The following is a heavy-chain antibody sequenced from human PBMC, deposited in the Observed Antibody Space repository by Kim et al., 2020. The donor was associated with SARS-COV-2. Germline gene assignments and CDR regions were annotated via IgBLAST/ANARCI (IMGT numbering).Heavy chain of an antibody. Sequence: SETLSLTCTVSGGSISSGGYYWSWIRQHPGKGLEWIGYIYYSGSTYYNPSLKSRVTISVDTSKNQFSLKLSSVTAADTAVYYCARAHLTDITMVRGVINQGGGMDVWGQGTTVTVSS. V-gene: IGHV4-31*03. D-gene: IGHD3-10*01. CDR2: IYYSGST. J-gene: IGHJ6*02. CDR1: GGSISSGGYY. CDR3: ARAHLTDITMVRGVINQGGGMDV.